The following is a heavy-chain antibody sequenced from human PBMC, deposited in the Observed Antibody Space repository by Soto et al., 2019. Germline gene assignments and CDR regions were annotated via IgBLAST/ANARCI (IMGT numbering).Heavy chain of an antibody. Sequence: QVQLVQSGAEVKKPGSSVKVSCKASGGTFSSYTISWVRQAPGQGLEWMGRIIPILGIANYAQKFQGRVTITAXXSXSXXYMELSSLRSEDTAVYYCARNPTYYYDSSGYAFDYWGQGTLVTVSS. V-gene: IGHV1-69*02. D-gene: IGHD3-22*01. CDR2: IIPILGIA. CDR1: GGTFSSYT. CDR3: ARNPTYYYDSSGYAFDY. J-gene: IGHJ4*02.